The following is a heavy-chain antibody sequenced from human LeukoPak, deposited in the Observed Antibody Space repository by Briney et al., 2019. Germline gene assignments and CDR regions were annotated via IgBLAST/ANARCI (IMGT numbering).Heavy chain of an antibody. D-gene: IGHD1-1*01. CDR2: INGAYINDAGGT. CDR1: GYSISSGYY. Sequence: KTSETLSLTCTVSGYSISSGYYWSWVRPPPGKALEWIGYINGAYINDAGGTKYTAALESRVTMSADSAKNQLSLKLSSVTAADTAVYYCARDGTGFLHLAFWGQGILVTVSS. J-gene: IGHJ4*02. V-gene: IGHV4-61*01. CDR3: ARDGTGFLHLAF.